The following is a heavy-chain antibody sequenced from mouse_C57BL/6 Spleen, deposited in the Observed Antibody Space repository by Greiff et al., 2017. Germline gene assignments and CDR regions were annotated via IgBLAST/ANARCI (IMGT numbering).Heavy chain of an antibody. V-gene: IGHV1-55*01. CDR1: GYTFTSYW. D-gene: IGHD2-2*01. J-gene: IGHJ3*01. CDR3: ARDGYDPAFAY. CDR2: IYPGSGST. Sequence: QVHVKQSGAELVKPGASVKMSCKASGYTFTSYWITWVKQRPGQGLEWIGDIYPGSGSTNYNEKFKSKATLTVDTSSSTAYMQLSSLTSEDSAVYYCARDGYDPAFAYWGQGTLVTVSA.